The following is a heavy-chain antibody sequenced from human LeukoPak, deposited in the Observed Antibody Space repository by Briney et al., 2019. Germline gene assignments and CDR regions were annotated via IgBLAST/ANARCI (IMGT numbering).Heavy chain of an antibody. V-gene: IGHV4-4*07. D-gene: IGHD3-3*01. Sequence: SETLSLTCTVSGGSISSYYWSWIRQPAGKGLEWIGRIYTSGSTNYNPSLKSRVTMSVDTSKNQFSLKLSSVTAADTAVYYCARDFRERPYYDFWSGYYYSIHPQYFDYWGQGTLVTVSS. J-gene: IGHJ4*02. CDR2: IYTSGST. CDR3: ARDFRERPYYDFWSGYYYSIHPQYFDY. CDR1: GGSISSYY.